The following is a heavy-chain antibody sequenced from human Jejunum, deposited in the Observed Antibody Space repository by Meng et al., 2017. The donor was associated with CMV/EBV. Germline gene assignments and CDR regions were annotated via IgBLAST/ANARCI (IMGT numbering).Heavy chain of an antibody. CDR3: ANGHPGGPYALWAFDI. J-gene: IGHJ3*02. Sequence: FTVSRDYMTGVRQAPGRGLEWVSIIYVGESTYYADSVKGRFSVSRDKSKNTLYLQMNSLRPEDTAVYYCANGHPGGPYALWAFDIWGQGTMVTVSS. D-gene: IGHD2-21*01. CDR1: FTVSRDY. V-gene: IGHV3-66*02. CDR2: IYVGEST.